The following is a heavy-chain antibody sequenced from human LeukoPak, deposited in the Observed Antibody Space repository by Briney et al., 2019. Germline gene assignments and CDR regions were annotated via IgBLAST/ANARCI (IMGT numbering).Heavy chain of an antibody. CDR3: ARETSQKGAHYMDV. V-gene: IGHV4-38-2*02. CDR1: GYSISSGYY. Sequence: SETLSLTCTVSGYSISSGYYWGWIRQPPGKGLEWIGSIYHSGSTYYNPSLKSRVTISVDTSKNQFSLKLSSVTAADTAVYYCARETSQKGAHYMDVWGQGTLVTVSS. J-gene: IGHJ4*02. CDR2: IYHSGST. D-gene: IGHD3-16*01.